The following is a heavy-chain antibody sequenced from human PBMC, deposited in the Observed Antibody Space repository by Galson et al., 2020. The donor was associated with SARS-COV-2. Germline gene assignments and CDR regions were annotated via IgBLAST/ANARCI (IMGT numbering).Heavy chain of an antibody. V-gene: IGHV4-61*01. CDR1: GGSVSSGSYY. Sequence: SETLSLTCTVSGGSVSSGSYYWSWIRQPPGKGLEWIGYIYYSGSTNYNPSLKSRVTISVDTSKNQFSLKLSSVTAADTAVYYCARDMDTAFYYYGMDVWGQGTTVTVSS. J-gene: IGHJ6*02. CDR2: IYYSGST. CDR3: ARDMDTAFYYYGMDV. D-gene: IGHD5-18*01.